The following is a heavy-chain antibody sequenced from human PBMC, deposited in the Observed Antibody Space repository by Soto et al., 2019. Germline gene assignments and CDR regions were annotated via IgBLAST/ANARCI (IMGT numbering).Heavy chain of an antibody. D-gene: IGHD2-15*01. J-gene: IGHJ3*01. CDR1: GYSFTTYY. CDR3: AAFCSGGGCPPGPWN. V-gene: IGHV1-46*03. CDR2: INPNGGTT. Sequence: QVVPSGAEVRKPGASVKVSCKASGYSFTTYYIHWFRQAPGQGLEWMAIINPNGGTTNYAQKFQGRVTVTRDMSASKVYMELSSLRSDDTAVYYCAAFCSGGGCPPGPWNWGRGTMVTVSS.